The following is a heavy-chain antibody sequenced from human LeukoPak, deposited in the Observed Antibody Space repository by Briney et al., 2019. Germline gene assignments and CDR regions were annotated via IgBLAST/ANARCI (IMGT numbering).Heavy chain of an antibody. CDR1: GGSISSYY. Sequence: SGTLSLTCTVSGGSISSYYWSWVRQPPGKGLEWVGYIYYSGSTNYNPSLMRRATISVDNSKNQFSLKLSSVTAADTAVYFCARDLYGSGSHPNWCDPWGQGTLVTVSS. J-gene: IGHJ5*02. CDR3: ARDLYGSGSHPNWCDP. V-gene: IGHV4-59*01. CDR2: IYYSGST. D-gene: IGHD3-10*01.